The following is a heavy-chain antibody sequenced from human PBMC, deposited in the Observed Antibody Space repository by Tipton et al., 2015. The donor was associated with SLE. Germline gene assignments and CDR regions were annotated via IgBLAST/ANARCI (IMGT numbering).Heavy chain of an antibody. Sequence: TLSLTCTVSGGVISEYYWGWIRQPAGKGLEWIGFIHDSGRTNYNTSLKSRLTISIDTSKNQFSLKLNSVTAADTALYYCARYTSTWLETWGLGTLVTVSS. D-gene: IGHD1-14*01. CDR1: GGVISEYY. CDR3: ARYTSTWLET. V-gene: IGHV4-59*01. CDR2: IHDSGRT. J-gene: IGHJ5*02.